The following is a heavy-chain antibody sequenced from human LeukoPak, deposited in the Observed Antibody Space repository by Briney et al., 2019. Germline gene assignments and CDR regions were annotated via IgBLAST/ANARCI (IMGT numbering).Heavy chain of an antibody. CDR1: GFTFSSYA. V-gene: IGHV3-23*01. Sequence: GGSLRLSCAASGFTFSSYAMSWVRQAPGKGLEWVSAISGSGGSTYYADSVKGRFTISRDNSKNTLYLQTNSLRAEDTAVYYCAKWSSRDFWSGNTSPFDYWGQGTLVTVSS. CDR3: AKWSSRDFWSGNTSPFDY. CDR2: ISGSGGST. J-gene: IGHJ4*02. D-gene: IGHD3-3*01.